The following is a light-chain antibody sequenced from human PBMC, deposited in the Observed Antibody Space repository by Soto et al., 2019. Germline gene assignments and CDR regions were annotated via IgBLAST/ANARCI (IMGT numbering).Light chain of an antibody. CDR2: GTS. CDR3: QQYDKAPPLT. CDR1: HSVSRGY. J-gene: IGKJ5*01. Sequence: EMVLPQSPGPLSLSPGERATLSCRARHSVSRGYLAWYQQKPGQAPRLLTYGTSSRASGIPDRFSASGSGTDFTLTISGLEPEDFAVYYCQQYDKAPPLTFGQGTRLEI. V-gene: IGKV3-20*01.